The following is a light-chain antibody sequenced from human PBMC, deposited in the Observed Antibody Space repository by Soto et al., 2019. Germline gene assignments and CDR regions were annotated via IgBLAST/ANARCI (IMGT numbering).Light chain of an antibody. Sequence: QSVLTQPPSASGTPGQRVTISCSGSGSNIGSNAVNWYQQLPGTAPKLLIYTNNQRPSGVPDRFSGSKSGTPGSLAISGLQSEDEADYYCAAWDDSLSGYVFGTGTKVTVL. CDR2: TNN. J-gene: IGLJ1*01. CDR3: AAWDDSLSGYV. V-gene: IGLV1-44*01. CDR1: GSNIGSNA.